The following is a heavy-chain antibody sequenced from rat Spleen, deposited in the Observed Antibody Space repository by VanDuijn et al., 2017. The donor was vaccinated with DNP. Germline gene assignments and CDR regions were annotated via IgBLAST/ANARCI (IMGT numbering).Heavy chain of an antibody. V-gene: IGHV1-43*01. CDR3: ARRRLPYWYFDF. CDR1: GYTFTSYY. J-gene: IGHJ1*01. CDR2: IHTGSGGT. Sequence: QVQLQQSGAELAKPGSSVKISCKASGYTFTSYYIGWIKQTTGQGLDYIGYIHTGSGGTNYNEKFKGKATLTVDKSSSTAFMQLSSLTPDDSAVYYCARRRLPYWYFDFWGPGTMVTVSS. D-gene: IGHD1-4*01.